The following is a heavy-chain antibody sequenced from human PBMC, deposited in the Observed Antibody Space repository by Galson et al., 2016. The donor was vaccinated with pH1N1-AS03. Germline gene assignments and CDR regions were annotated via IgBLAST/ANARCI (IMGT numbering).Heavy chain of an antibody. CDR2: IHAGGST. Sequence: SLRLSCAVSGFTVSSNYMTWVRQAPGKGLEWVSLIHAGGSTNYADSVKGSFTISRDNTKNTLFLQKKSLRAEDTAVYYCAKDLCSVSVCHYFDYWGQGTLVTVSP. D-gene: IGHD2-15*01. CDR1: GFTVSSNY. J-gene: IGHJ4*02. V-gene: IGHV3-66*01. CDR3: AKDLCSVSVCHYFDY.